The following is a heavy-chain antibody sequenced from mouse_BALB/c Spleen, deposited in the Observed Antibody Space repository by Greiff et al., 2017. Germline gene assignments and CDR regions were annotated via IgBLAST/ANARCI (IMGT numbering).Heavy chain of an antibody. CDR3: TREYYGSTYFDV. Sequence: VQLQQSGPELVRPGVSVKISCKGSGYTFTDYAMNWVQQSHAKSLEWIGVISTYYGNTNYNKKFKGKATMTVDKSTYTAYMELARLTSEDSAIYYCTREYYGSTYFDVWGAGTTVTVAS. CDR1: GYTFTDYA. J-gene: IGHJ1*01. CDR2: ISTYYGNT. D-gene: IGHD1-1*01. V-gene: IGHV1S137*01.